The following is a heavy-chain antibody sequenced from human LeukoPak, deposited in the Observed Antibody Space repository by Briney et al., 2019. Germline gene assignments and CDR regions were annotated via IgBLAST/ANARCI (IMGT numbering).Heavy chain of an antibody. V-gene: IGHV4-39*07. CDR1: GGSISSSSYY. CDR3: ARVLYYGSANYIDY. J-gene: IGHJ4*02. D-gene: IGHD3-10*01. Sequence: ASETLSLTCTVSGGSISSSSYYWGWIRQPPGKGLEWIGSIYYSGSTYYNPSLKSRVTISVDTSKNQFSLKLSSVTAADTAVYYCARVLYYGSANYIDYWGXXXLVXVSX. CDR2: IYYSGST.